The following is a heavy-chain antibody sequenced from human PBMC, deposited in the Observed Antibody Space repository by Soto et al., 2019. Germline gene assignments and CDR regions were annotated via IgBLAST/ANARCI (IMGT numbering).Heavy chain of an antibody. D-gene: IGHD2-21*01. CDR3: ARGLDYYYGMDV. CDR2: IYSGGST. J-gene: IGHJ6*02. CDR1: GFTVSSNY. V-gene: IGHV3-66*01. Sequence: EVQLVESGGGLVQPGGSLRLSCAASGFTVSSNYMSWVRQAPGKGLEWVSVIYSGGSTYYADSVKGRFTISRDNSKNTLYLQMNGLRAEDTAVYYCARGLDYYYGMDVWGQGTTVTVSS.